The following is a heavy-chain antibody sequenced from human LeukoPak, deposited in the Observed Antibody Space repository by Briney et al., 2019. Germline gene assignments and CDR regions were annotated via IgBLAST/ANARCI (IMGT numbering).Heavy chain of an antibody. V-gene: IGHV3-30*02. CDR2: IRNDGSNR. D-gene: IGHD5-24*01. CDR1: GFTFSSYG. Sequence: GGSLRLSCAASGFTFSSYGIHWVRQAPGKGLEWVAFIRNDGSNRYYADSVKSRFTISRDNSKNTLFLQMNSLRLEDTAIYYCAKIGVATTPVFWGQGTLVTISS. CDR3: AKIGVATTPVF. J-gene: IGHJ4*02.